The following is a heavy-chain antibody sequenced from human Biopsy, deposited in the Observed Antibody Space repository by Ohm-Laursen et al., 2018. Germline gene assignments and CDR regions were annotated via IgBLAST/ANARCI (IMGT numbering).Heavy chain of an antibody. CDR3: ASRGLVMASDYYFDD. CDR2: IYYSGST. J-gene: IGHJ4*02. D-gene: IGHD3/OR15-3a*01. Sequence: TLSLTCSVSGVYISDYYWSWIRQPPERGLEWVGSIYYSGSTNYNPSLKSRVTISADTSKSQLSLHLTSVTAADTAVYYCASRGLVMASDYYFDDWGQGTLVTVSS. CDR1: GVYISDYY. V-gene: IGHV4-59*08.